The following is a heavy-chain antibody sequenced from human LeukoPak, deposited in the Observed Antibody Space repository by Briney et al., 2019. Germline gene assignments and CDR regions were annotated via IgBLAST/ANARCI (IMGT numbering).Heavy chain of an antibody. CDR3: VTACGEV. V-gene: IGHV3-53*01. D-gene: IGHD7-27*01. Sequence: SAGSLSLSCAASGFTVSSDYMSWVRQAPGEGPEWVSLIASDGPIYYADSVKGRFTISRDNIKNTAYLQMSRLTSEDTAVYYCVTACGEVWGQGTIVTVSS. J-gene: IGHJ3*01. CDR1: GFTVSSDY. CDR2: IASDGPI.